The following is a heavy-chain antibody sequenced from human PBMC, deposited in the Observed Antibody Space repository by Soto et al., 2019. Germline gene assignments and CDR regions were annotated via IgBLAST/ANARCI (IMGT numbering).Heavy chain of an antibody. V-gene: IGHV4-39*01. D-gene: IGHD1-26*01. CDR2: MYSSGST. Sequence: PSETLSLTCTVSGNSISSTTYYWGWIRQPPGKALEWIGSMYSSGSTYYNPSLKSRVTLSVDTSTNQFSLNLSSVTAADTAVYYCERLVGATTEPRRAYFDYWGQGTLVTVSS. J-gene: IGHJ4*02. CDR3: ERLVGATTEPRRAYFDY. CDR1: GNSISSTTYY.